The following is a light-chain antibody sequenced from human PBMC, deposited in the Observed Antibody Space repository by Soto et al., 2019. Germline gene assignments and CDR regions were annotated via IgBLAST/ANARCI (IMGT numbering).Light chain of an antibody. J-gene: IGLJ1*01. CDR2: DVS. V-gene: IGLV2-14*01. CDR1: SSDVGGYNY. CDR3: SSYTSSSTRV. Sequence: QSVLTQPASVSGSPGQSITISCTGTSSDVGGYNYVSWYQQHPGKAPKLMIYDVSNRPSGVSNRFSGSKSANTASLTISGLQAEDEADYYCSSYTSSSTRVFGTGTKPTVL.